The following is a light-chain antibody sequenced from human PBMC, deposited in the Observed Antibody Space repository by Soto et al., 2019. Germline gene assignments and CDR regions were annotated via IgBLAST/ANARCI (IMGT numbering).Light chain of an antibody. Sequence: EIVLTQSPGTLSLSPGERATLSCRASQSVSSSYLAWYQQKPGQAPRLIIYGASSRATGIPDRFSGSGSGTEFTLTISSLKSEDFGVYFCQQYDNWPLTFGGGTKVDI. CDR1: QSVSSSY. CDR3: QQYDNWPLT. V-gene: IGKV3-20*01. CDR2: GAS. J-gene: IGKJ4*01.